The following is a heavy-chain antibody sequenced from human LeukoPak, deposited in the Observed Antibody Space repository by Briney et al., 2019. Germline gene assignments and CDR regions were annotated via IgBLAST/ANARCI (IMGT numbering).Heavy chain of an antibody. CDR1: GFTLSTYC. CDR2: INPDGRTT. D-gene: IGHD2-15*01. J-gene: IGHJ4*02. Sequence: PGGSLRLSCAAAGFTLSTYCMHWVRQAPGKGLVWVSHINPDGRTTRYANSVTGRFTISRDNAKNTADLQMSSLRAEDTAVYYCVRDLGGSDDYWGQGTLVTVSS. CDR3: VRDLGGSDDY. V-gene: IGHV3-74*01.